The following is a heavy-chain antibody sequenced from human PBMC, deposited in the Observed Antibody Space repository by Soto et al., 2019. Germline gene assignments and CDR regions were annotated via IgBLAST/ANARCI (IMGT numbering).Heavy chain of an antibody. D-gene: IGHD6-19*01. V-gene: IGHV1-69*02. J-gene: IGHJ4*02. CDR2: IIPILGIA. Sequence: QVQLVQSGAEVKKPGSSVKVSCKASGGTFSSYTISWVRQAPGQGLEWMGRIIPILGIANYAQKFQGRVTITADKSTSTAYMELSSLRSEDTAVYYCARLYSSGGSSVDYWGQGTLVTVSS. CDR1: GGTFSSYT. CDR3: ARLYSSGGSSVDY.